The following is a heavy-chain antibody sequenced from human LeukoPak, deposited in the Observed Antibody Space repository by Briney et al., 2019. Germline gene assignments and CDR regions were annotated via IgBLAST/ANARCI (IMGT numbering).Heavy chain of an antibody. V-gene: IGHV4-59*01. D-gene: IGHD4-17*01. Sequence: SETLSLTCTVSGGSISSYYWSWNRQPPGKGLEWIGYIYYSGSTNYNPSLKSRVTISVDTSKNQFSLKLSSVTAADTAVYYCARDLNEYGDYALGYWGQGTLVTVSS. CDR3: ARDLNEYGDYALGY. CDR2: IYYSGST. CDR1: GGSISSYY. J-gene: IGHJ4*02.